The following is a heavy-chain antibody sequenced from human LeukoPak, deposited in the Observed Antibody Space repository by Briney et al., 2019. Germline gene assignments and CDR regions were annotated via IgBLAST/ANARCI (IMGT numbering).Heavy chain of an antibody. CDR3: AKDAYSSSWFSPVYNWFDP. CDR1: GLTFSSYA. D-gene: IGHD6-13*01. Sequence: GGSLRLSCAASGLTFSSYAMSWVRQAPGKGLEWVSAISGSGGSTYYADSVKGRFTISRDNSKNTLYLQMNSLRAEDTAVYYCAKDAYSSSWFSPVYNWFDPWGQGTLVTVSS. J-gene: IGHJ5*02. V-gene: IGHV3-23*01. CDR2: ISGSGGST.